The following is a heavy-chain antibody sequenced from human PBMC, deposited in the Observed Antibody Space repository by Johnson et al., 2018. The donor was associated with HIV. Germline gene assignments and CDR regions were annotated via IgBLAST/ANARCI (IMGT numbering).Heavy chain of an antibody. Sequence: VQLVESGGGLVEPGGSLRLSCGASGFSVSNTYMNWVRQAPGKGLEWVSAISGSGGSTYYADSVQGRFTISRDNSKNTLYLQMNSLRAEDTAVYYCARLMAARTLDDAFDLWGQGTMVTVSS. J-gene: IGHJ3*01. D-gene: IGHD6-13*01. CDR1: GFSVSNTY. CDR2: SGSGGST. CDR3: ARLMAARTLDDAFDL. V-gene: IGHV3-66*01.